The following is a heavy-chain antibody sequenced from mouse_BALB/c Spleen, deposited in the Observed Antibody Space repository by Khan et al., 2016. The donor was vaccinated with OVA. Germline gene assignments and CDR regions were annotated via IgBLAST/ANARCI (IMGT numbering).Heavy chain of an antibody. CDR3: TRDGNYAHWYFDV. V-gene: IGHV5-6-4*01. Sequence: EVQLLESGGDLVKPGGSLKLSCAASGFTFSSYTMSWVRQTPEKRLEWVATISSGGSYTYYPDSVKGRFTISRDNAKNTLYLQMSSLKSEDTAMYYCTRDGNYAHWYFDVWGAGTTVTVSS. CDR1: GFTFSSYT. CDR2: ISSGGSYT. J-gene: IGHJ1*01. D-gene: IGHD2-1*01.